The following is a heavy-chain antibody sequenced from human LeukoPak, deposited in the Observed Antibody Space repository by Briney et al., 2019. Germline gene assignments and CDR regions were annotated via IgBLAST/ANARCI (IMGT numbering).Heavy chain of an antibody. J-gene: IGHJ6*02. CDR2: ISAYNGNT. Sequence: ASVKVSCKASGYTFTSYGISWVRQAPGQGLEWMGWISAYNGNTNYAQKLQGRVTMTTDTSTSTAYMELRSLRSDDTAVYYCARDPRGYSGYDYYYYGMDVWGQGTTVTVSS. D-gene: IGHD5-12*01. V-gene: IGHV1-18*01. CDR1: GYTFTSYG. CDR3: ARDPRGYSGYDYYYYGMDV.